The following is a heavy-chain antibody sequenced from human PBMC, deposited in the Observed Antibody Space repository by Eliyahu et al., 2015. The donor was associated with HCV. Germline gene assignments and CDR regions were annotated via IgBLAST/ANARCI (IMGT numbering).Heavy chain of an antibody. CDR2: IQNNGAA. D-gene: IGHD2-21*02. J-gene: IGHJ4*02. V-gene: IGHV4-31*03. CDR1: GGSFSSVIAY. CDR3: ARGTYCGGDCFSGTDF. Sequence: QVQLQESGPGLVKPSQTLSLTCTVSGGSFSSVIAYWTWIRHLPGKGLEWLGFIQNNGAAYSNPSLMGRATISLDAPQNQFSLKLTSVTAADTAVYYCARGTYCGGDCFSGTDFWGQGILVTVSS.